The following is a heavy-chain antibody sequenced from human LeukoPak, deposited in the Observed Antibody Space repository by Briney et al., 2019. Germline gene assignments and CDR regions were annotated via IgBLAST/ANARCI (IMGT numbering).Heavy chain of an antibody. CDR1: GYTFTSYD. Sequence: VASVNVSCKASGYTFTSYDINWVRQATGQGLEWMGWMNHNSGSTGYAQKFQGRVTITRNTSISTAYMELSGLRSEDTAVYYCARGRSTGYPYYFEYWGQGTLVTVSS. D-gene: IGHD5-12*01. J-gene: IGHJ4*02. V-gene: IGHV1-8*03. CDR3: ARGRSTGYPYYFEY. CDR2: MNHNSGST.